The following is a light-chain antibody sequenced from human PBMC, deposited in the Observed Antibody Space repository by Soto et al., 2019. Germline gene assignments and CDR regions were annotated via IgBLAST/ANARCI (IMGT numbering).Light chain of an antibody. J-gene: IGKJ4*01. V-gene: IGKV3-15*01. CDR3: QHYYIWPLP. CDR2: GAS. CDR1: QSVSSN. Sequence: ENVMTLSPATLSVSPGERATLSCRPSQSVSSNVACYQHKPGQAPRLLIHGASTRATGIPARFSGRGSGTEFTLTISSLQSEDFAVYYCQHYYIWPLPFGGVTKVAIK.